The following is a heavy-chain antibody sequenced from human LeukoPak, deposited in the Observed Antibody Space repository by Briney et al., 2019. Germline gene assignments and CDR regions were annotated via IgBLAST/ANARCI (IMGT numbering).Heavy chain of an antibody. V-gene: IGHV3-30-3*01. CDR1: GFTFSSYA. CDR2: ISYDGSNK. D-gene: IGHD1-26*01. Sequence: GGSLRLSCAASGFTFSSYAMHWVRQAPGKGLEWVAVISYDGSNKYYADSVKGRFTISRDNSKNTLYLQMNSLRAEDTAVYYCARGSGSYYALDYWGQGTLVTVSS. CDR3: ARGSGSYYALDY. J-gene: IGHJ4*02.